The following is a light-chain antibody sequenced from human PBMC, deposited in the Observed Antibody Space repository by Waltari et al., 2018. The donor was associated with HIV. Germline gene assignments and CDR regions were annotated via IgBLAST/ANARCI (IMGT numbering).Light chain of an antibody. V-gene: IGLV2-8*01. Sequence: QSALTQPPSASGSPGQSVTISCTGTSSDVGGYNYVSWYQQHPGKGPKLMIYEVSKRPSGGPDVFSGSKSGSTASLAVSGLQAEDEADYYCSSYAGSNNRWVFGGGTKLTVL. CDR3: SSYAGSNNRWV. J-gene: IGLJ3*02. CDR1: SSDVGGYNY. CDR2: EVS.